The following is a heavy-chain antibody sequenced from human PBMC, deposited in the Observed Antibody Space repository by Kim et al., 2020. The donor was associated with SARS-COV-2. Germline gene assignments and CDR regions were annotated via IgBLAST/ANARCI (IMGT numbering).Heavy chain of an antibody. J-gene: IGHJ4*02. CDR2: ISYDGSNK. Sequence: GGSLRLSCAASGFTFSSYAMHWVRQAPGKGLEWVAVISYDGSNKYYADSVKGRFTISRDNSKNTLYLQMNSLRAEDTAVYYCARGRQTAMVTEMTWWGQGTLVTVSS. CDR1: GFTFSSYA. D-gene: IGHD5-18*01. CDR3: ARGRQTAMVTEMTW. V-gene: IGHV3-30*04.